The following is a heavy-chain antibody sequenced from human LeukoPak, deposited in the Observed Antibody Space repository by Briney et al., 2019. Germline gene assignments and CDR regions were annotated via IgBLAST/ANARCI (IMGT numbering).Heavy chain of an antibody. CDR1: GFTFSSYW. Sequence: GGSLRLSCAAAGFTFSSYWMHWVRQAPGKGLVWVSRINSDGSSITYADSVRGRFTISRDNAKNTLYLQMNSLRVEDTAVYYCAREGRVSGYDFDCWGQGTLVTVSS. V-gene: IGHV3-74*03. J-gene: IGHJ4*02. CDR2: INSDGSSI. CDR3: AREGRVSGYDFDC. D-gene: IGHD5-12*01.